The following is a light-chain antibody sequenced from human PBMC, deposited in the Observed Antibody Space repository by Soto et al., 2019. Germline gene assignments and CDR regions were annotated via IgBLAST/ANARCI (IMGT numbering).Light chain of an antibody. J-gene: IGKJ5*01. V-gene: IGKV3-11*01. CDR1: RSDSSY. Sequence: EILLTQSPATLSLSPGERASLSCRASRSDSSYLAWYQQKPGQAPRLLIYNASNRASGVPARFSGSGSGTDFTLTISSLEPEDFAVYYCQQRNNWPSVAFGQGTRLE. CDR3: QQRNNWPSVA. CDR2: NAS.